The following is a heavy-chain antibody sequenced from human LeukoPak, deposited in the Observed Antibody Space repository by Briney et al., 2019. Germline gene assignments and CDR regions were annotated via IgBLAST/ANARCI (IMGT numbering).Heavy chain of an antibody. V-gene: IGHV3-7*03. CDR1: GFTFSTYW. D-gene: IGHD6-19*01. CDR3: ARDLYSSGWYEPFYGMDV. Sequence: GGSLRLSCAASGFTFSTYWMSWVRQAPGKGLEWVANIKKDGSEKYYMDSVKGRFTISRDNAENSLYLQMNSLRAEDTAVYYCARDLYSSGWYEPFYGMDVWGQGTTVTVSS. CDR2: IKKDGSEK. J-gene: IGHJ6*02.